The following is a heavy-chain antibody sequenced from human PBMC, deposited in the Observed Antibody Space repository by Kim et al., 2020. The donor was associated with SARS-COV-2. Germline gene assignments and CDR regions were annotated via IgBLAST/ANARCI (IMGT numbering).Heavy chain of an antibody. CDR1: GGSFSGYY. Sequence: SETLSLTCAVYGGSFSGYYWSWIRQPPGKGLEWIGEINHSGSTNYNPSLKSRVTISVDTSKNQFSLKLSSVTAADTAVYYCARVRTYSSSWYVRRDYGMDVWGQGTTVTVSS. V-gene: IGHV4-34*01. CDR3: ARVRTYSSSWYVRRDYGMDV. D-gene: IGHD6-13*01. CDR2: INHSGST. J-gene: IGHJ6*02.